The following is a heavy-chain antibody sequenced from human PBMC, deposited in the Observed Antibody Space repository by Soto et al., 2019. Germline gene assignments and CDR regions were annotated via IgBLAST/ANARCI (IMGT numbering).Heavy chain of an antibody. J-gene: IGHJ3*02. Sequence: QLQLQESGSGLVKPSQTLSLTCAVSGGSISSGGYSWSWIRQPPGKGLGWIGYIYHTGSTYYNPALKSRVTISVDRSKNQFSLKLSSVTAADTAVYYCASTQYGGKSSGAFDIWGQGTMVTVSS. CDR1: GGSISSGGYS. CDR2: IYHTGST. V-gene: IGHV4-30-2*01. D-gene: IGHD2-15*01. CDR3: ASTQYGGKSSGAFDI.